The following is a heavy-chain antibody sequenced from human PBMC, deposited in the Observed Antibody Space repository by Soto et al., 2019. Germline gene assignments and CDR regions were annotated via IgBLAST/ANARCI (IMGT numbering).Heavy chain of an antibody. CDR1: GFTFSSYG. CDR2: ISYDGSNK. V-gene: IGHV3-30*18. D-gene: IGHD1-26*01. CDR3: AKDQPRGSFQYYYGMDV. J-gene: IGHJ6*02. Sequence: GGSLRLSCAASGFTFSSYGMHWVRQAPGKGLEWVAVISYDGSNKYYADSVKGRFTISRDNSKNTLYLQMNSLRAEDTAVYYCAKDQPRGSFQYYYGMDVWGQGTTVTVSS.